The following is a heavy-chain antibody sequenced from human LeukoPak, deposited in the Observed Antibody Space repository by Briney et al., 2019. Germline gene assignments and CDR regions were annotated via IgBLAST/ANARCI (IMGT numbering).Heavy chain of an antibody. CDR1: GFTSSRHW. V-gene: IGHV3-7*03. CDR3: AIAAGWELGY. CDR2: IKEDASEE. J-gene: IGHJ4*02. Sequence: EGSLRLSCAVSGFTSSRHWMSWVRQTPEKGLEWVANIKEDASEENYVDSVKGRFTISRDNAKNSLYLQMNSLRAEDTAVYYCAIAAGWELGYWGQGTLVTVSS. D-gene: IGHD6-25*01.